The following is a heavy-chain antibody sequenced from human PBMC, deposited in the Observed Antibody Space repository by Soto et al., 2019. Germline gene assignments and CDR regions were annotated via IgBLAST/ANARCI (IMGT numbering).Heavy chain of an antibody. V-gene: IGHV4-30-2*01. CDR2: IYHSGNN. Sequence: QLQLQESGSGLVKPSQTLSLTCAVSGGSISGGGYSWSWIRQPPGKGLEWLGYIYHSGNNYYNPSLKSRVTISGVSSKNQFSLKLSSVTAADTAVYYCGGSCRSSARCSPKYAVDCWGQGTTVSVSS. CDR3: GGSCRSSARCSPKYAVDC. J-gene: IGHJ6*02. D-gene: IGHD2-2*01. CDR1: GGSISGGGYS.